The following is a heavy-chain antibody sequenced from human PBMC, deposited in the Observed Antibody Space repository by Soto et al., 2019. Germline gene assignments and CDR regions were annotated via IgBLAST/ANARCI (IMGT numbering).Heavy chain of an antibody. V-gene: IGHV1-3*01. Sequence: ASVKVSCKASGYTFTTYAIYWVRQAPGQRLEWMGWINAGDGNTKYSQKFRSRVTITRDTSASTAYMELNSLISEDTAVYYCARPVSGGDYFFDYWGQGTLVTVSS. CDR1: GYTFTTYA. CDR2: INAGDGNT. CDR3: ARPVSGGDYFFDY. J-gene: IGHJ4*02. D-gene: IGHD2-21*01.